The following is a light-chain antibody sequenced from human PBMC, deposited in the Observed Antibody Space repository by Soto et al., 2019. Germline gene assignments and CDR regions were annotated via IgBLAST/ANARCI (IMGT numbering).Light chain of an antibody. V-gene: IGLV2-11*01. Sequence: QSVLTQPRSVSGSPGQSVTISCTGTSSDVGGYNFVSWHQQHPGKAPKLMIYDVSKRPSGVPDRFSGSKSGNTASLTISGLQAEDEADYYCCSYVGSYTWVFGTGTKVTVL. CDR2: DVS. CDR1: SSDVGGYNF. CDR3: CSYVGSYTWV. J-gene: IGLJ1*01.